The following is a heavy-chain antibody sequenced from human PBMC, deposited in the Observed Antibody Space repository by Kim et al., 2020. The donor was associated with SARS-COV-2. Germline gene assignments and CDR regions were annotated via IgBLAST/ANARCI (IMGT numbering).Heavy chain of an antibody. Sequence: PSLKSRVTISVDTSKNQFSLKLSSVTAADTAVYYCARGGQQLVPYYFDYWGQGTLVTVSS. CDR3: ARGGQQLVPYYFDY. J-gene: IGHJ4*02. V-gene: IGHV4-34*01. D-gene: IGHD6-13*01.